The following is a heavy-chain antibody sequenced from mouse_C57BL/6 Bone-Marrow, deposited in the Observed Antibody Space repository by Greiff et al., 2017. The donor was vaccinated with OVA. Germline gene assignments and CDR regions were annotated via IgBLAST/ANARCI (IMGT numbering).Heavy chain of an antibody. D-gene: IGHD2-5*01. V-gene: IGHV1-82*01. CDR2: IYPGDGDT. Sequence: QVQLKESGPELVKPGASVKISCKASGYAFSSSWMNWVKQRPGKGLEWIGRIYPGDGDTNYNGKFKGKATLTADKSSSTAYMQLSSLTSEDSAVYFCARYSNYGYFDVWGTGTTVTVSS. CDR1: GYAFSSSW. J-gene: IGHJ1*03. CDR3: ARYSNYGYFDV.